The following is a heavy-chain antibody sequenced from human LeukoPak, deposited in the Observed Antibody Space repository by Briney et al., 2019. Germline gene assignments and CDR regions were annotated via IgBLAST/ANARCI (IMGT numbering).Heavy chain of an antibody. D-gene: IGHD6-19*01. V-gene: IGHV4-59*01. J-gene: IGHJ4*02. CDR3: ARSERYSSGWYFYFDY. Sequence: PSETLSLTCTVSGGSISTYYWSWIRQPPGKGREWIGYIYYSGSTNYNPALKSRVTISIDTSKNQFSLNLSSVTAADTAVYYCARSERYSSGWYFYFDYWGQGTLVTVSS. CDR2: IYYSGST. CDR1: GGSISTYY.